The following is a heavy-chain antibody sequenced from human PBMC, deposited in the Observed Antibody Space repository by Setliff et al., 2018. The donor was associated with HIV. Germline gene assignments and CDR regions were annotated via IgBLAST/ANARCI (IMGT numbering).Heavy chain of an antibody. CDR1: GYTFSSYD. CDR3: ARARRDSYDRGRRNHYYIDV. Sequence: ASVKVSCKASGYTFSSYDINWVRQATGQGLEWMGWMNPSSGNTGYAQKFQGRVTMTRDTSISTAYMELNNLKFEDTAVYYCARARRDSYDRGRRNHYYIDVWGKGTTVT. CDR2: MNPSSGNT. J-gene: IGHJ6*03. D-gene: IGHD3-22*01. V-gene: IGHV1-8*02.